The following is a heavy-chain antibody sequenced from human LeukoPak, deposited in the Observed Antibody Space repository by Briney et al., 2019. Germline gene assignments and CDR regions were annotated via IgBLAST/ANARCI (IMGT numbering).Heavy chain of an antibody. CDR1: SGSISSSSYH. CDR2: IYYTRTT. J-gene: IGHJ4*02. V-gene: IGHV4-39*01. CDR3: AAEYSSSPGY. Sequence: SPTLSLTSTVSSGSISSSSYHWGWIRQPPGKGLEWIGSIYYTRTTYYNPSLKSRVTISVDTSKNQFSLNLSSVTAADTAVYYCAAEYSSSPGYWGQGTLVTVSS. D-gene: IGHD6-6*01.